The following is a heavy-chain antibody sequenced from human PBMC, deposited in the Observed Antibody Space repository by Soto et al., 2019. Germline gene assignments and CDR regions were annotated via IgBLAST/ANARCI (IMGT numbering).Heavy chain of an antibody. D-gene: IGHD3-9*01. Sequence: SETLSLTCTVSGGSISSGGYYWSWIRQHPGKGLEWIGYIYYSGSTYYNPSLKSRVTISVDTSKNQFSLKLSSVTAADTAVYYCARVAFDPYYFDYWGQGTLVTVSS. J-gene: IGHJ4*02. CDR3: ARVAFDPYYFDY. CDR2: IYYSGST. V-gene: IGHV4-31*02. CDR1: GGSISSGGYY.